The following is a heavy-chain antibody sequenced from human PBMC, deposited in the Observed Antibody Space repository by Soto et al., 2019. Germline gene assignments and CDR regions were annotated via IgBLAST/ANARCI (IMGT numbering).Heavy chain of an antibody. J-gene: IGHJ4*02. CDR1: GGTFSSYA. Sequence: SVKVSCKASGGTFSSYAISWVRQAPGQGLEWMGGIIPIFGTANYAQKFQGRVTITADESTSTAYMELSSLRSEDTAVYYCARDPTSAAGDPDYWGQGTLVTVS. CDR2: IIPIFGTA. CDR3: ARDPTSAAGDPDY. D-gene: IGHD6-13*01. V-gene: IGHV1-69*13.